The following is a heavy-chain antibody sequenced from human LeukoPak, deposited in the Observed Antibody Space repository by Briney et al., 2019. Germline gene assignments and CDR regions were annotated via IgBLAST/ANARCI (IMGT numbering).Heavy chain of an antibody. Sequence: GGSLRLSCAASGFTFSSCGLNWVRQAPGKGLEWVSSIGPTGTDRYYADSVRGRFTISRDNAKNSMYLQMDSLRVEDTAVYYCATETIGRHYDYWGQGTLLTVSS. V-gene: IGHV3-21*01. CDR2: IGPTGTDR. D-gene: IGHD1-14*01. CDR1: GFTFSSCG. J-gene: IGHJ4*02. CDR3: ATETIGRHYDY.